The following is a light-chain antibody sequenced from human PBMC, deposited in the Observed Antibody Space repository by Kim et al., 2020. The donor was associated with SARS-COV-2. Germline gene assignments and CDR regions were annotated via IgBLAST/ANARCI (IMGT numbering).Light chain of an antibody. V-gene: IGLV2-18*02. Sequence: QSALTQPPSVSGFPGQSVTISCTGTSSDVGTYARVSWYQQPPGTAPKLMIYEVNDRPSGVPDRFSGSKSGNTASLTISGLQPEDEADYYCSSYTSSNTYFFGTGTKVTVL. CDR2: EVN. CDR1: SSDVGTYAR. J-gene: IGLJ1*01. CDR3: SSYTSSNTYF.